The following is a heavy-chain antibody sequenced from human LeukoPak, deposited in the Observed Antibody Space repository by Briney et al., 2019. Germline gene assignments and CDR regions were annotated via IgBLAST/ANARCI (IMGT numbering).Heavy chain of an antibody. J-gene: IGHJ4*02. CDR1: GFLLSVYW. D-gene: IGHD3-22*01. V-gene: IGHV3-7*04. Sequence: PGGSLRLSCAASGFLLSVYWMSWVRQAPGKGLEWVASIKQDETEKYYVDSVKGRFTISRDNAENSLYLQLHSLRAEDTAVYHCAGGAGAYYPTSYSGQGTLVTVSS. CDR3: AGGAGAYYPTSY. CDR2: IKQDETEK.